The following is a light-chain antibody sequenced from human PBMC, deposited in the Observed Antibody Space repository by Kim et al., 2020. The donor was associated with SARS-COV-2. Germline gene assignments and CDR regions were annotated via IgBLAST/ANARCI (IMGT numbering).Light chain of an antibody. CDR1: QSVTSNY. CDR2: GAS. CDR3: QQYGGSPYT. Sequence: EIVLTQSPGALSLSPGERATLSCRASQSVTSNYLAWFQQKPGQAPRLLIHGASSRAIGIPDRFSGSGSGTDFTLTISRLEPEDFALYYCQQYGGSPYTFGQGTKLEI. J-gene: IGKJ2*01. V-gene: IGKV3-20*01.